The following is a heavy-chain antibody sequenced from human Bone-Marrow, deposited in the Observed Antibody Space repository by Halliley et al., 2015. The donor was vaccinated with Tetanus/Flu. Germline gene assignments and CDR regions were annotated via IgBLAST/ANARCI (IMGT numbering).Heavy chain of an antibody. CDR3: AKQGGYDWGPFDQ. V-gene: IGHV3-23*01. Sequence: SLRLSCAASGFLFDNSAMNWVRQAPGKGLEWVSGLSGSGETTHFADSVKGRFSISRDNSKNTVYLQMNNLRAGDTAVYYCAKQGGYDWGPFDQWGQGTLVTVSS. D-gene: IGHD5-12*01. CDR1: GFLFDNSA. J-gene: IGHJ4*02. CDR2: LSGSGETT.